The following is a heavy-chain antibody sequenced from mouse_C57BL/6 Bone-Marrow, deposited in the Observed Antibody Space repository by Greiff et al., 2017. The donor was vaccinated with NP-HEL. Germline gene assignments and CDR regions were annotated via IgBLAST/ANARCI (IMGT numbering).Heavy chain of an antibody. D-gene: IGHD1-1*01. CDR3: AKSITTVVEGGYFDV. V-gene: IGHV1-81*01. J-gene: IGHJ1*03. Sequence: QVQLQQSGAELARPGASVTLSCKASGYTFTSYGISWVKQRTGQGLEWIGEIYPRSGNTYYNEKFKGTATLTADKSSSTAYMELRSLTSEDSAVYFCAKSITTVVEGGYFDVWGTGTTVTVSS. CDR2: IYPRSGNT. CDR1: GYTFTSYG.